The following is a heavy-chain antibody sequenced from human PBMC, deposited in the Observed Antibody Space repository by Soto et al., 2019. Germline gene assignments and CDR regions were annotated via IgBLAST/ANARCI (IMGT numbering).Heavy chain of an antibody. CDR3: ARDPRTLYGMDV. J-gene: IGHJ6*02. V-gene: IGHV3-53*01. CDR2: IYSGGST. Sequence: GGSLRLSCAASGFTVSSNYMSWVRQAPGKGLEWVSVIYSGGSTYYADSVKGRFTISRDNSKNTLYLQTNSLRAEDTAVYYCARDPRTLYGMDVWGQGTTVTVSS. CDR1: GFTVSSNY.